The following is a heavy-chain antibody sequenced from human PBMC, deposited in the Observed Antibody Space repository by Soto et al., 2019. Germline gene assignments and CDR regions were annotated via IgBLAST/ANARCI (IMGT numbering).Heavy chain of an antibody. CDR1: GFTFSSYG. Sequence: HPGGSLRLSCAASGFTFSSYGMHWVRQAPGKGLEWVAFISHDGSNKYYGDSMKGRIAMSRDNSKSTLYLQMSSLRAEDTAVYYCTKRRNVLRFLEWSSGMEVWGQGTTVTVSS. J-gene: IGHJ6*02. CDR2: ISHDGSNK. V-gene: IGHV3-30*18. CDR3: TKRRNVLRFLEWSSGMEV. D-gene: IGHD3-3*01.